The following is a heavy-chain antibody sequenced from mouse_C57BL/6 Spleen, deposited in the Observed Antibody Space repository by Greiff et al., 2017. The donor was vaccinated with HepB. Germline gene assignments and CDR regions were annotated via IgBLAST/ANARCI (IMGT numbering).Heavy chain of an antibody. CDR1: GFTFSDYG. V-gene: IGHV5-17*01. CDR2: ISSGSSTI. Sequence: EVKLMESGGGLVKPGGSLKLSCAASGFTFSDYGMHWVRQAPEKGLEWVAYISSGSSTIYYADTVKGRFTISRDNAKNTLFLQMASLRSEDTAMYYCARGLQNWGQGTTLTVSS. CDR3: ARGLQN. J-gene: IGHJ2*01.